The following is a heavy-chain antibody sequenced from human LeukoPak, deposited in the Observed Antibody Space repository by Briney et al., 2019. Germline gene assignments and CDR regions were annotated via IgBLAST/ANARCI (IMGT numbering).Heavy chain of an antibody. CDR3: ARDWWRAAGGMDY. J-gene: IGHJ4*02. CDR1: GFTFSSYE. D-gene: IGHD6-13*01. Sequence: PGGSLRLSCAASGFTFSSYEMNWVRQAPGKGLKWVSYTSSSGSTIYYEDSVKGRFTISRDNAKNSLYLQMNSRRAEDTAVYYCARDWWRAAGGMDYWGQGTLVTVSS. CDR2: TSSSGSTI. V-gene: IGHV3-48*03.